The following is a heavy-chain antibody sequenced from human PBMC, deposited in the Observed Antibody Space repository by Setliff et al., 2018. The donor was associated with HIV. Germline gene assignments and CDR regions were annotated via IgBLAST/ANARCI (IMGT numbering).Heavy chain of an antibody. CDR1: GDFINNHY. CDR3: ARGNDNGQRGGNYYFMDV. CDR2: IYYSGDT. J-gene: IGHJ6*03. Sequence: LSLTCSLSGDFINNHYWSWIRQPPGKGLEWIGHIYYSGDTNYSPSLKSRVTISMDTSKNQFSLKLTSVTAADTAVYYCARGNDNGQRGGNYYFMDVCDKGTTVTVSS. D-gene: IGHD4-17*01. V-gene: IGHV4-59*11.